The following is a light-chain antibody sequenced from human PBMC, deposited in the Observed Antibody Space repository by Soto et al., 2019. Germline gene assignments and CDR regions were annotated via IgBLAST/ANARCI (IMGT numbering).Light chain of an antibody. CDR2: DTS. Sequence: EIVLTQSPATLSLSPGERATLSCRASQSFRGLLAWYQQKPGQAPRLLIYDTSTRATGIPARFSGSGSGTEFTLTISSLQSEDFAVYYCQQYSNWPPITFGQGTRLEI. CDR3: QQYSNWPPIT. CDR1: QSFRGL. V-gene: IGKV3-15*01. J-gene: IGKJ5*01.